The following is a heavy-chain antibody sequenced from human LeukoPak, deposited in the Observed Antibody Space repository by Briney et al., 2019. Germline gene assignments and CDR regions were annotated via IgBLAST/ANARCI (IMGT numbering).Heavy chain of an antibody. Sequence: PGGSLRLSCAASGFTFSSYSMNWVRQAPGKGLEWVSVIYSGGSTYYADSVKGRFTISRDNPKNTLYLQMNSLRAEDTAVYYCAKWGDYDILTGYYDSDYWGQGTLVTVSS. D-gene: IGHD3-9*01. V-gene: IGHV3-23*03. CDR3: AKWGDYDILTGYYDSDY. CDR2: IYSGGST. CDR1: GFTFSSYS. J-gene: IGHJ4*02.